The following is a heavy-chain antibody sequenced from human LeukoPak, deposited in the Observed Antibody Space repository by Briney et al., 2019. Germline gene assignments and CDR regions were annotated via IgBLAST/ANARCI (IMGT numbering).Heavy chain of an antibody. J-gene: IGHJ4*02. Sequence: PSETLSLTCAVYGGSFSGYYWSWIRQPPGKGLEWIGEINHSGSTNYNPSLKSRVTISVDTSKNQFSQKLSSVTAADTAVYYCARGVEGSGWPENFDYWGQGTLVTVSS. CDR1: GGSFSGYY. CDR3: ARGVEGSGWPENFDY. D-gene: IGHD6-19*01. V-gene: IGHV4-34*01. CDR2: INHSGST.